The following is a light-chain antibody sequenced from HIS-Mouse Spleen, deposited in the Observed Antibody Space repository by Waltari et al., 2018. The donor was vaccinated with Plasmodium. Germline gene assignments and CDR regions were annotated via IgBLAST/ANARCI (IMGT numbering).Light chain of an antibody. V-gene: IGLV3-10*01. J-gene: IGLJ3*02. Sequence: SYELPQPPSVSVSPGPTARIPCPGDALPNKYAYWYQQKSGQAPALVSYEDSKRHSGFPERFSGSSSGTMATLTISGAQVEDEADYYCYSTDSSGNHRVFGGGTKLTVL. CDR1: ALPNKY. CDR3: YSTDSSGNHRV. CDR2: EDS.